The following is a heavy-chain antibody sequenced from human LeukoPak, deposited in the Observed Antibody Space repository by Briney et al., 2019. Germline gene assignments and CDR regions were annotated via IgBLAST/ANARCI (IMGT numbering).Heavy chain of an antibody. CDR3: AGESKSGYSDY. Sequence: ASVKVSCKTSGYTFTTHNIHWVRQAPGQGLEWMAWISTYNGATNDALQGRVTMTIDTSTSTAYMELWSLTSDDTAFYYCAGESKSGYSDYWGQGTLVTVSS. D-gene: IGHD3-3*01. V-gene: IGHV1-18*04. J-gene: IGHJ4*02. CDR2: ISTYNGAT. CDR1: GYTFTTHN.